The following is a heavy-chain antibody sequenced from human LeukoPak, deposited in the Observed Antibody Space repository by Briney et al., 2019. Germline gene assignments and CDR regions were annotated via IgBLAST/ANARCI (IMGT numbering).Heavy chain of an antibody. D-gene: IGHD6-13*01. Sequence: GESLKISCKGSGYMFTNYWIGWVRQMPGKGLEWLGIINPGDSETKYSPSFEGQVTISVDKSISTVYLQWSTLKASDTARYYCARQRASSYLPPPDYWGQGTLVTVSS. CDR2: INPGDSET. CDR1: GYMFTNYW. J-gene: IGHJ4*02. V-gene: IGHV5-51*01. CDR3: ARQRASSYLPPPDY.